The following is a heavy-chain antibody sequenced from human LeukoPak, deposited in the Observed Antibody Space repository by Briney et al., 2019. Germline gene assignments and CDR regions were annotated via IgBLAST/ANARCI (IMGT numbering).Heavy chain of an antibody. V-gene: IGHV4-34*01. CDR1: GGSFSGYY. Sequence: SETLSLTCAVYGGSFSGYYWSWIRQRPGKGLEWIGEINHSGSTNYNPSLKSRVTISVDTSKNQFSLKLSSVTAADTAVYCSARERIYSSQWYFDYWGQGTLVTVSS. CDR2: INHSGST. J-gene: IGHJ4*02. D-gene: IGHD5-18*01. CDR3: ARERIYSSQWYFDY.